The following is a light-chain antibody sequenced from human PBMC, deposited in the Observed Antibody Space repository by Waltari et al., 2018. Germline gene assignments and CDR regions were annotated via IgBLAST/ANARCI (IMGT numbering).Light chain of an antibody. V-gene: IGKV3-20*01. CDR3: QQYGTSFS. Sequence: EIVLTQSPGTLSLSPGQRATLPCRASQSVSSNYLAWYQQKPGQAPRLLIYAASSRATGIPDRFSGSGSGTDFTLTISRMQPEDFAVYYCQQYGTSFSFGPGTKVAIK. CDR2: AAS. CDR1: QSVSSNY. J-gene: IGKJ3*01.